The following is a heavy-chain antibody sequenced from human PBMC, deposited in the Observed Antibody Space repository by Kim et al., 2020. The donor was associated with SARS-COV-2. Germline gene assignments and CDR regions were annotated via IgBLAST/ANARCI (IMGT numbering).Heavy chain of an antibody. CDR3: ARDSHCSSTSCYFTPPYYYYGMDV. CDR2: ISAYNGNT. J-gene: IGHJ6*02. D-gene: IGHD2-2*01. V-gene: IGHV1-18*04. CDR1: GYTFTSYG. Sequence: ASVKVSCKASGYTFTSYGISWVRQAPGQGLEWMGWISAYNGNTNYAQKLQGRVTMTTDTSTSTAYMELRSLRSDDTAVYYCARDSHCSSTSCYFTPPYYYYGMDVWGQGTTVTVSS.